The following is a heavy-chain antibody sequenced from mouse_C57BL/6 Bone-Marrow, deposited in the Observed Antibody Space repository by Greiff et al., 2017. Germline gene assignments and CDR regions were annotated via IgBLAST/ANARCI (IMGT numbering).Heavy chain of an antibody. CDR3: ARDYGSSYWYFDV. D-gene: IGHD1-1*01. CDR2: IYPRDGST. CDR1: GYTFPSYD. Sequence: VQRVESGPELVKPGASVKLSCKASGYTFPSYDINWVKQRPGQGLEWIGWIYPRDGSTKYNEKFKGKATLTVDPSSSTAYMELHSLTSEDSAVYFCARDYGSSYWYFDVWGTGTTVTVSS. J-gene: IGHJ1*03. V-gene: IGHV1-85*01.